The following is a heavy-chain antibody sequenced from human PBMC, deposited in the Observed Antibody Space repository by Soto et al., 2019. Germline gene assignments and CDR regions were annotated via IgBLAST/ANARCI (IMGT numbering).Heavy chain of an antibody. V-gene: IGHV3-30*18. CDR3: AKGTENIVLMVYAVLFDY. CDR1: GFTFSNYA. D-gene: IGHD2-8*01. Sequence: GGSLRLSCAASGFTFSNYAMHWVRQAPGKGLEWVAVVSYDGTREYYAESVKGRFTISRDNSKNRLFLQMSSLRAEDTAVYYCAKGTENIVLMVYAVLFDYWGQGTLVTVSS. CDR2: VSYDGTRE. J-gene: IGHJ4*02.